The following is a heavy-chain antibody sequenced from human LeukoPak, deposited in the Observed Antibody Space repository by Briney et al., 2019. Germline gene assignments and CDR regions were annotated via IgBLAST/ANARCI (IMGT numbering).Heavy chain of an antibody. CDR1: GDSVSSNSAA. D-gene: IGHD3-10*01. J-gene: IGHJ4*02. CDR2: TYYRSKWYN. V-gene: IGHV6-1*01. CDR3: ARHSAAYYYGSGSYYNWRRFDY. Sequence: SQTLSLTCAISGDSVSSNSAAWNWIRQSPSRGLEWLGRTYYRSKWYNDYAVSVKSRIIINPDTSKNQFSLKLSSVTAADTAVYYCARHSAAYYYGSGSYYNWRRFDYWGQGTLVTVSS.